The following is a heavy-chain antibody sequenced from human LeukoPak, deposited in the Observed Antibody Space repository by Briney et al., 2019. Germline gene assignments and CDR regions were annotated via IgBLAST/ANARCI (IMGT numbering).Heavy chain of an antibody. V-gene: IGHV4-4*07. Sequence: SXTLSLTCTVSGGSISSYYWSWIRQPAGKGLEWIGRIYTSGSPNYHPSLKSRVTMSVDTSKNQFSLKLSSVTAADTAVYYCAREAPGGDFWSGYYSFWFDPWGQGTLVTVPS. D-gene: IGHD3-3*01. CDR1: GGSISSYY. J-gene: IGHJ5*02. CDR2: IYTSGSP. CDR3: AREAPGGDFWSGYYSFWFDP.